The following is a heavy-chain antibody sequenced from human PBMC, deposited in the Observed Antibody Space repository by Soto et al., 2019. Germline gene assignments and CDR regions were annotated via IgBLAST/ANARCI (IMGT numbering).Heavy chain of an antibody. D-gene: IGHD4-17*01. CDR2: IKSKTDGGTT. J-gene: IGHJ3*02. CDR1: GFTFSNAW. V-gene: IGHV3-15*05. Sequence: EVQLVESGGGLVKPGGSLRLSCEASGFTFSNAWMSWVRQAPGKGLEWVGRIKSKTDGGTTDYAAPVKGRFTISRDDSKNTLYLQMNGLKTEDTAVYYCTTVWTTDKRAGAFDIWGQGTMVTVSS. CDR3: TTVWTTDKRAGAFDI.